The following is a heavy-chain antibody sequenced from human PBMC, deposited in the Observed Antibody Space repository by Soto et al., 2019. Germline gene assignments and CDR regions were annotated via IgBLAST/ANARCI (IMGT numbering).Heavy chain of an antibody. CDR3: ARERGGYCSSTSCYTAHAFDI. CDR1: GGSISSSNW. CDR2: IYHSGST. V-gene: IGHV4-4*02. Sequence: LSLTCAVSGGSISSSNWWSWVRQPPGKGLEWIGEIYHSGSTNYNPSLKSRVTISVDKSKNQFSLKLSSVTAADTAVYYCARERGGYCSSTSCYTAHAFDIWGQGTMVTVSS. D-gene: IGHD2-2*02. J-gene: IGHJ3*02.